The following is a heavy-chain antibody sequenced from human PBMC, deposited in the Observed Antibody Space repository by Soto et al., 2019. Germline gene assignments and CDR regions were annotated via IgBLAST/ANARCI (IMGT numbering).Heavy chain of an antibody. CDR1: GYTFTSYG. Sequence: QVQLVQSGPEVKKPGASVKVSCKTSGYTFTSYGISWVRQAPGQGLEWMGWITTDKGKTTYAQKFQGRVTMTTDTSTSTAYMEMRSLSSDDTAVHYCATRAPVFDCWGQGTLVTVSS. CDR3: ATRAPVFDC. V-gene: IGHV1-18*01. CDR2: ITTDKGKT. J-gene: IGHJ4*02.